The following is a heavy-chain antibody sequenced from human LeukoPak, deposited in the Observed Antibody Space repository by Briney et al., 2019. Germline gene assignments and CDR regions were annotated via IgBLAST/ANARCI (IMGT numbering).Heavy chain of an antibody. J-gene: IGHJ4*02. Sequence: GGSLRLSCAASGFTFSSYSMNWVRLAPGKGLEWVSSISSSSSYIYYADSVKGRFTISRDNSKNTLYLQMNSLRAEDTAVYYCARDARLRGGAYYFDYWGQGTLVTVSS. CDR3: ARDARLRGGAYYFDY. V-gene: IGHV3-21*01. CDR2: ISSSSSYI. D-gene: IGHD4-17*01. CDR1: GFTFSSYS.